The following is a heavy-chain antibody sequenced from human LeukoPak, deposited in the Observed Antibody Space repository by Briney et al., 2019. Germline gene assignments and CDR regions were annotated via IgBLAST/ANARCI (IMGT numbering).Heavy chain of an antibody. CDR3: ARVRSMIVVVPAAIRGWFDP. V-gene: IGHV1-46*01. Sequence: RASVKVSCKASGYTFTSYYMHWVRQAPGQGLEWMGIINPSGGSTSYAQKFQGRVTMTRDTSTSTVYMELRSLRSDDTAVYYCARVRSMIVVVPAAIRGWFDPWGQGTLVTVSS. CDR2: INPSGGST. D-gene: IGHD2-2*02. CDR1: GYTFTSYY. J-gene: IGHJ5*02.